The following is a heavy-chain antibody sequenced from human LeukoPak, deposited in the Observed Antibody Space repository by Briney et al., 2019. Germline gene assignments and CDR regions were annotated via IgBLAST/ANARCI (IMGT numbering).Heavy chain of an antibody. CDR2: ISAYNGNT. Sequence: GASVKVSCKASGYTFTSYGISWVRQAPGQGLEWMGWISAYNGNTNYAQKLQGRVTMTTDTSTSTAYMELRSLRSDDTAVYYCARSELDSSSWSTNLDYWGQGTLVTVSS. V-gene: IGHV1-18*01. J-gene: IGHJ4*02. D-gene: IGHD6-13*01. CDR1: GYTFTSYG. CDR3: ARSELDSSSWSTNLDY.